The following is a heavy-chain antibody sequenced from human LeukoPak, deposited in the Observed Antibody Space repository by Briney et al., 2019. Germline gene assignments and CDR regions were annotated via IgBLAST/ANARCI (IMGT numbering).Heavy chain of an antibody. CDR3: ARGRNLGATSGYFDY. CDR2: ISYDGSNT. J-gene: IGHJ4*02. CDR1: GFTFSNYA. V-gene: IGHV3-30-3*01. D-gene: IGHD1-26*01. Sequence: PGTSLRLSCAASGFTFSNYAMHWVRQAPGKGLEWVATISYDGSNTYYADSVKGRFTISRDNSKNTLCLQMNSLRPEDTAVFYCARGRNLGATSGYFDYRGQGNLVNGSP.